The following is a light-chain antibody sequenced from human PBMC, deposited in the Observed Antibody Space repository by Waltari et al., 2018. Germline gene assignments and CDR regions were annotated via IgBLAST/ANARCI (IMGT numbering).Light chain of an antibody. CDR3: QQRSNWPPIT. V-gene: IGKV3-11*01. CDR1: QSVSNY. CDR2: DAS. J-gene: IGKJ5*01. Sequence: EIVLTQSPATLSLSPGESATLSCRASQSVSNYLAWYQQKPGQAPRLLIYDASNRATGIPARFSGSGSGTDFTLTISTLEPEDFAVYYGQQRSNWPPITFGQGTRLEIK.